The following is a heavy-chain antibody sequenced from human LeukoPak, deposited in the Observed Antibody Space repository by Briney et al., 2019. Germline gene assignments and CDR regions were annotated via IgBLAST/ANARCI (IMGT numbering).Heavy chain of an antibody. CDR2: ISWNSGSI. D-gene: IGHD1-26*01. J-gene: IGHJ6*02. CDR3: AKAVSGSYLYYYYHMDV. Sequence: GGSLRLSCAASGFTFADYAMHWVRQAPGKGLEWVSGISWNSGSIAYADSVKGRFTISRDNAKNSLYLQMNSLRAEDTALYYCAKAVSGSYLYYYYHMDVWGQGTTVTVSS. CDR1: GFTFADYA. V-gene: IGHV3-9*01.